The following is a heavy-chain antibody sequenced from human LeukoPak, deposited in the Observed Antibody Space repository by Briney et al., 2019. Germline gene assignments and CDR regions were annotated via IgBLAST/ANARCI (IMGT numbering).Heavy chain of an antibody. Sequence: PSETLSLTCTVSGGSISSYYWSWIRQPPGKGLEWIGYIYYSGSTNYNPSLKSRVTISVDTSKNQFSLKLSSVTAADTAVYYCARRTSGAAYDYWGQGTLVTASS. CDR3: ARRTSGAAYDY. CDR1: GGSISSYY. D-gene: IGHD6-13*01. J-gene: IGHJ4*02. V-gene: IGHV4-59*01. CDR2: IYYSGST.